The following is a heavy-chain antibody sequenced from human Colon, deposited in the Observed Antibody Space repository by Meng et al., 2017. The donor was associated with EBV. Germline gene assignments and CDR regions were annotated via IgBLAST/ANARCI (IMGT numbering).Heavy chain of an antibody. Sequence: QVQLQESGPGLVXXXXXLXLTCAVSGGSISRSDWWRWVRQPPGKGLEWIGETSHSGSTDYSPSLKSRVTISLDKSKNQLSLKLNSVTAADTAVYYCASSDYYRSDYWGQGTLVTVSS. CDR3: ASSDYYRSDY. D-gene: IGHD3-22*01. CDR2: TSHSGST. V-gene: IGHV4-4*02. CDR1: GGSISRSDW. J-gene: IGHJ4*02.